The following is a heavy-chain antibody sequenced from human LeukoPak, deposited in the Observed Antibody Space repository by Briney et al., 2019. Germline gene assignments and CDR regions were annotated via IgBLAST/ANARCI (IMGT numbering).Heavy chain of an antibody. CDR3: ARVRELAAAGRYYFDY. CDR2: ISGSGGST. D-gene: IGHD6-13*01. V-gene: IGHV3-23*01. Sequence: GGSLRLSCAASGFTFSSYGMSWVRQAPGKGLEWVSAISGSGGSTYYADSVKGRFTISRDNSKNSLYLQMNSLRAEDTAVYYCARVRELAAAGRYYFDYWGQGTLVTVSS. J-gene: IGHJ4*02. CDR1: GFTFSSYG.